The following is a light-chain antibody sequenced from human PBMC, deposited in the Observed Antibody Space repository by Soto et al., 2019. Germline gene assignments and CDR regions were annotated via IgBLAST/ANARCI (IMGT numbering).Light chain of an antibody. Sequence: EIVLTQSPGTLSLSPGERATLSCRASESFSSTYLAWYQQKPGQAPRFLIYGASSRATGIPDRFSGSGSGTDFTLTISRLEPEDFAVYYCQQYGSSPLTFGGGTKVEIK. V-gene: IGKV3-20*01. CDR1: ESFSSTY. CDR3: QQYGSSPLT. CDR2: GAS. J-gene: IGKJ4*01.